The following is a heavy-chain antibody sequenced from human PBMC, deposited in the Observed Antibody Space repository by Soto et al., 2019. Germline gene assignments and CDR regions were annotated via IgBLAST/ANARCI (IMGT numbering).Heavy chain of an antibody. V-gene: IGHV1-3*01. J-gene: IGHJ5*02. CDR1: GYTFTSYA. Sequence: QVQLVQSGAEVKKPGASVKVSCKASGYTFTSYAMHWVRQAPGQRLEWMGWINAGNGNTKYSQKFQGRVTITRDTSASTAYMELSSLRSEDTAVYYCASNPGLGDDGDYGADWFDPWGQGTLVTVSS. D-gene: IGHD4-17*01. CDR3: ASNPGLGDDGDYGADWFDP. CDR2: INAGNGNT.